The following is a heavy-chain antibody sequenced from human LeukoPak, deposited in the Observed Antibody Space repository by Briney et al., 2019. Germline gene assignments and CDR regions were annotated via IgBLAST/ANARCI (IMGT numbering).Heavy chain of an antibody. J-gene: IGHJ3*02. V-gene: IGHV1-69*05. D-gene: IGHD3-10*01. CDR2: INPIFGTA. Sequence: SVKVSCQASGGTFGRYAISWVRQAAGQGLGGMGGINPIFGTANYAQKFQGRVTITTDESTSTAYMELSSLRSEDTGVYYCARDRRVGDFADAFDIWGQGTMVTVSS. CDR1: GGTFGRYA. CDR3: ARDRRVGDFADAFDI.